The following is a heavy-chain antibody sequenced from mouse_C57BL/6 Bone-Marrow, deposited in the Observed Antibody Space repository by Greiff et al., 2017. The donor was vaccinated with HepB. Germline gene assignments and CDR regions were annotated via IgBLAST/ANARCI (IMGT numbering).Heavy chain of an antibody. Sequence: QVHVKQPGAELVMPGASVKLSCKASGYTFTSYWMHWVKQRPGQGLEWIGEIDPSDSYTNYNQKFKGKSTLTVDKSSSTAYMQLSSLTSEDSAVYYCARSDSSPYAYWGQGTLVTVSA. D-gene: IGHD2-13*01. CDR1: GYTFTSYW. J-gene: IGHJ3*01. V-gene: IGHV1-69*01. CDR3: ARSDSSPYAY. CDR2: IDPSDSYT.